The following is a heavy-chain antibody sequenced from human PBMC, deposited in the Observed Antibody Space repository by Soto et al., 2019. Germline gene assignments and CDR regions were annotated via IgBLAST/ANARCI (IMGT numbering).Heavy chain of an antibody. J-gene: IGHJ4*02. Sequence: EVQLVESGGGLVKPGGSLRLSCAASGFTFSGYSLNWVRQAPGKGLEWVSSISSSSSYIYYADSVKGRFTISRDNAKKSLDLQMYSLRDEDTAVYYCARSFYGDYPFDYWGQGTVVTVSS. D-gene: IGHD4-17*01. CDR1: GFTFSGYS. CDR3: ARSFYGDYPFDY. CDR2: ISSSSSYI. V-gene: IGHV3-21*01.